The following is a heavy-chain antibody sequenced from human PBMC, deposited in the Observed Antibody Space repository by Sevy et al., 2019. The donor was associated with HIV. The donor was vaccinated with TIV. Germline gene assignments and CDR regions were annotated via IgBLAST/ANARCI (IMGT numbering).Heavy chain of an antibody. CDR2: ISGSGGST. CDR1: GFTFSSYA. J-gene: IGHJ4*02. D-gene: IGHD6-13*01. CDR3: AKVMLAAGYYFDY. V-gene: IGHV3-23*01. Sequence: GGSLRLPCAASGFTFSSYAMSWVRQAPGKGLEWVSAISGSGGSTYYADSVKGRFTISRDNSKKTLYLQMNSLRAEDTAVYYCAKVMLAAGYYFDYWGQGTLVTVSS.